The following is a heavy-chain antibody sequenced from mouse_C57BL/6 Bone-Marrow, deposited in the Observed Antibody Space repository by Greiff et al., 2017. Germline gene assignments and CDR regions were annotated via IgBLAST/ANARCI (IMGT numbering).Heavy chain of an antibody. CDR1: GYAFSSSW. Sequence: QVQLQQSGPELVKPGASVKISCKASGYAFSSSWMNWVKQRPGKGLEWIGRIYPGDGDTNYNGKFKGKATLTADKSSSTAYMQLSSLTSEDSAVYFCARSYVAMDYWGQATSVTVSS. CDR3: ARSYVAMDY. D-gene: IGHD6-5*01. V-gene: IGHV1-82*01. J-gene: IGHJ4*01. CDR2: IYPGDGDT.